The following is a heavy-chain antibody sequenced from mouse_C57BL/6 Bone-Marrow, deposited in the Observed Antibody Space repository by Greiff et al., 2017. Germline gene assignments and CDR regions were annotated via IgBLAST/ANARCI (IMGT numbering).Heavy chain of an antibody. CDR2: INPYDGDT. CDR3: ARWDGYGWFAY. V-gene: IGHV1-20*01. CDR1: GYSFTGYF. Sequence: VQLQQSGPELVKPGDSVKLSCKASGYSFTGYFMYWVMQSHGKSLEWIGRINPYDGDTFYNQKFKGQSTLTVDKSSSTAHMELRSLTSEDSAVYYCARWDGYGWFAYWGQGTLVTVSA. D-gene: IGHD2-2*01. J-gene: IGHJ3*01.